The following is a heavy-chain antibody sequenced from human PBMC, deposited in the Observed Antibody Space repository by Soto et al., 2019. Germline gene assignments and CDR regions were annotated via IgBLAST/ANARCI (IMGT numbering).Heavy chain of an antibody. CDR2: MNSNSGNT. D-gene: IGHD5-12*01. CDR1: GYTFTSYN. Sequence: ASVKVSCKASGYTFTSYNVNWARQATGQGLEWMGWMNSNSGNTGYAQKFQGRVTLTRNTSISTAYMEVSSLRSEDTAVYYCARASSGYGFDAFDMWGQGTMVTVSS. J-gene: IGHJ3*02. V-gene: IGHV1-8*01. CDR3: ARASSGYGFDAFDM.